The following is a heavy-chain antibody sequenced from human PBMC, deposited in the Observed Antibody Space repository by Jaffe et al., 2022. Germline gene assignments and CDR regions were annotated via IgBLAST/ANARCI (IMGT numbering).Heavy chain of an antibody. CDR1: GGSISSSSYY. J-gene: IGHJ4*02. CDR3: ARQGIAAAGTRYFDY. D-gene: IGHD6-13*01. Sequence: QLQLQESGPGLVKPSETLSLTCTVSGGSISSSSYYWGWIRQPPGKGLEWIGSIYYSGSTYYNPSLKSRVTISVDTSKNQFSLKLSSVTAADTAVYYCARQGIAAAGTRYFDYWGQGTLVTVSS. CDR2: IYYSGST. V-gene: IGHV4-39*01.